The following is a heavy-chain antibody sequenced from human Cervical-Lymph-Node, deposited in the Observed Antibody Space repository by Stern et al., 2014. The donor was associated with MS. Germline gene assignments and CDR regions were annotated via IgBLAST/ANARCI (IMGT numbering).Heavy chain of an antibody. CDR2: VYYSGIT. J-gene: IGHJ2*01. V-gene: IGHV4-39*01. CDR1: GGSITNRDY. CDR3: ARGVTAVTNYVPNWCFDV. D-gene: IGHD4-11*01. Sequence: QLQLQESGPGLVKPSETLSLTCTVSGGSITNRDYWGWIRQSPGKGLEWIGSVYYSGITYYRPSLKSRPTIPRDPSRNQFFLRLTAETATDTAVYFCARGVTAVTNYVPNWCFDVWGRGTLVTVSS.